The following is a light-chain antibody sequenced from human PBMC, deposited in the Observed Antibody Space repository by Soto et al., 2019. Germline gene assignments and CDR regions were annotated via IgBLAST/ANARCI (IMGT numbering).Light chain of an antibody. J-gene: IGKJ1*01. Sequence: ILMTQSPASLSVSPGERATLSCRASQNIYSNIAWYQQRPGQAPRLLIYRASTRATGVPARFSGSGSGTEFTLTISSLQSEDFTVYSCLQYHNLWAFGQGTKVEI. CDR2: RAS. CDR1: QNIYSN. V-gene: IGKV3-15*01. CDR3: LQYHNLWA.